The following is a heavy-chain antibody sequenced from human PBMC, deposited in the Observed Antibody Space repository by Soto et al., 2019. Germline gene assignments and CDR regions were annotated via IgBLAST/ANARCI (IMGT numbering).Heavy chain of an antibody. J-gene: IGHJ6*02. V-gene: IGHV1-69*13. CDR1: GGSFSSYA. D-gene: IGHD2-2*01. CDR3: ARGRVPHYYYGMDV. Sequence: GASVKVSCQASGGSFSSYAISWVRQAPGQGLEWMGGIIPIFGTANYAQKFQGRVTITADESTSTAYMELSSLRSEDTAVYYCARGRVPHYYYGMDVWGQGTTVTVSS. CDR2: IIPIFGTA.